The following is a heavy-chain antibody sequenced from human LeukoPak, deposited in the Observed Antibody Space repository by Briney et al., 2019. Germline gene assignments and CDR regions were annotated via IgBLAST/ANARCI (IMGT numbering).Heavy chain of an antibody. J-gene: IGHJ3*02. V-gene: IGHV4-38-2*02. CDR3: VYNSHAFDI. Sequence: SETLSLTCTVSGYSISSGYYWGWIRQPPGKGLEWIGSIYHSGSTYYNPSLKSRVTISIDTSKNQFSLKLSSVTAADTAVYYCVYNSHAFDIWGQGTMVTVSS. CDR1: GYSISSGYY. CDR2: IYHSGST. D-gene: IGHD1-20*01.